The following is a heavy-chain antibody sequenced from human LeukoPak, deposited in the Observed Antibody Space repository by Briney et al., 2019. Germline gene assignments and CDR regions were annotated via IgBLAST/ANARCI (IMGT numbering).Heavy chain of an antibody. J-gene: IGHJ4*02. V-gene: IGHV3-30-3*01. D-gene: IGHD4-23*01. Sequence: PGRSLRLSCAASGFTFSSYAMHWVRQAPGKGLEWVAVISYDGSKKYYADSVKGRFTISRDNAKNSLYLQMNSLRVEDTALYYCARIDYGGVDWGQGTLVTVSS. CDR2: ISYDGSKK. CDR3: ARIDYGGVD. CDR1: GFTFSSYA.